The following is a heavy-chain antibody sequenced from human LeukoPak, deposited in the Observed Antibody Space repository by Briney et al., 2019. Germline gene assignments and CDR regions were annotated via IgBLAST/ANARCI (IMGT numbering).Heavy chain of an antibody. J-gene: IGHJ4*02. Sequence: SETLSLTCAVYGGSFSGYYWSWIRQPPGKGLEWIGEINHSGSTNYNPSLKSRVTISVDTSKNQFSLKLSSVTAADTAVYYCASNPRRIRLWYAFDYWGQGTLVTVSS. CDR2: INHSGST. CDR3: ASNPRRIRLWYAFDY. V-gene: IGHV4-34*01. CDR1: GGSFSGYY. D-gene: IGHD5-18*01.